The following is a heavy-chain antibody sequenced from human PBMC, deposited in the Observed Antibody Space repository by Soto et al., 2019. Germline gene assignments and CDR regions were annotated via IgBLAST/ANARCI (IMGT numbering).Heavy chain of an antibody. V-gene: IGHV3-23*01. J-gene: IGHJ6*02. Sequence: GGSLRLSCASSGFTFSSYAMIWVRQAPGKGLEWVSAISGSGGSTYYADSVKGRFTISRDNSKNTLYLQMNSLRAEDTAVYYCARLYYDFWSGYSKHYYYYGMDVWGQGTTVTV. D-gene: IGHD3-3*01. CDR3: ARLYYDFWSGYSKHYYYYGMDV. CDR2: ISGSGGST. CDR1: GFTFSSYA.